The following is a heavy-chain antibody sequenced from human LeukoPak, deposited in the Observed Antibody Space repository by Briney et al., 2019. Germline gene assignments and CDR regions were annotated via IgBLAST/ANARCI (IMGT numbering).Heavy chain of an antibody. D-gene: IGHD6-19*01. V-gene: IGHV3-23*01. CDR2: ISGSGGST. Sequence: PGGSLRLSCAASGFTFSSYAMSWVRQAPGKGLEWVSAISGSGGSTYYADSVKGRFTISRDNSKNTLYLQMNSLRAEDTAVYYCARLVSSGWSFDYWGQRTLVTVSS. CDR1: GFTFSSYA. J-gene: IGHJ4*02. CDR3: ARLVSSGWSFDY.